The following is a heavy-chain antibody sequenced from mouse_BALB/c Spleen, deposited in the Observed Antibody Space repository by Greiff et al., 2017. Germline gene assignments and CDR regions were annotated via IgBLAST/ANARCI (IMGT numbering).Heavy chain of an antibody. V-gene: IGHV3-6*02. D-gene: IGHD2-3*01. Sequence: DVQLQESGPGLVKPSQSLSLTCSVTGYSITSGYYWNWIRQFPGNKLEWMGYISYDGSNNYNPSLKNRISITRDTSKNQFFLKLNSVTTEDTATYYCARGYDGYYLYYFDYWGQGTTLTVSS. J-gene: IGHJ2*01. CDR1: GYSITSGYY. CDR2: ISYDGSN. CDR3: ARGYDGYYLYYFDY.